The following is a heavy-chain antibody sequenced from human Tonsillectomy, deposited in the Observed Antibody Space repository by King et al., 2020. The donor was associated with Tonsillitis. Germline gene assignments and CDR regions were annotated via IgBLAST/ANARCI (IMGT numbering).Heavy chain of an antibody. CDR2: IWYYGSNK. V-gene: IGHV3-33*01. Sequence: VQLVESGGGVVQPGRSLRLSCAASGFTFSDYGMHWVRQAPGKGLEWVAVIWYYGSNKYYADSVKGRFTISRDNSKNTLYLQMNSLRTEDTAVYYCEGEGQQDDSFDIWGQGTMVTVSS. J-gene: IGHJ3*02. D-gene: IGHD6-13*01. CDR1: GFTFSDYG. CDR3: EGEGQQDDSFDI.